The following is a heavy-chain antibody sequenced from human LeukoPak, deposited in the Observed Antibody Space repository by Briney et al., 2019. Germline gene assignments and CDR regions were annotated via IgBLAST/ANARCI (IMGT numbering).Heavy chain of an antibody. CDR1: GFTFSRDW. CDR2: ISTDGSSS. D-gene: IGHD2/OR15-2a*01. CDR3: ASYLTSIPSGMDV. J-gene: IGHJ6*02. Sequence: GGSLRLSCAASGFTFSRDWMHWVRQAPGKGLVWVSRISTDGSSSTYADSVKGRFTISRDNGKNTLYLQMNSLRAEDTAVYYCASYLTSIPSGMDVWGQGTTVIVSS. V-gene: IGHV3-74*01.